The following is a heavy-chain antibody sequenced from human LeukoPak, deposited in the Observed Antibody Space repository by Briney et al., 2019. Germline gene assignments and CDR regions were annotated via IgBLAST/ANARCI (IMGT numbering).Heavy chain of an antibody. CDR2: ISAYNGNP. D-gene: IGHD1-26*01. CDR3: ARDGELYSGSKGLFDI. Sequence: ASVKVPFKASGYTFTNYGISWVRQAPGQGREWMGWISAYNGNPYYVQKFQGRVTMTIDTPTSTAYMELRRLGSDDTAVYYCARDGELYSGSKGLFDIWGKGTMVTVPS. V-gene: IGHV1-18*01. CDR1: GYTFTNYG. J-gene: IGHJ3*02.